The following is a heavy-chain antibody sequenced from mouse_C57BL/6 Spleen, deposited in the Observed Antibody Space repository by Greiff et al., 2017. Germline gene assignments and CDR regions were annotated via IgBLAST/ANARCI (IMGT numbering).Heavy chain of an antibody. Sequence: EVKLLESGGGLVQPGGSLKLSCAASGFDFSRYWMSWVRRAPGKGLEWIGEINPDSSTINYAPSLKDKFIISRDNAKNTLYLQMSKVRSEDTALYYCARPHYYYVPYWYFDVWGTGTTVTVSS. CDR1: GFDFSRYW. J-gene: IGHJ1*03. V-gene: IGHV4-1*01. D-gene: IGHD2-4*01. CDR2: INPDSSTI. CDR3: ARPHYYYVPYWYFDV.